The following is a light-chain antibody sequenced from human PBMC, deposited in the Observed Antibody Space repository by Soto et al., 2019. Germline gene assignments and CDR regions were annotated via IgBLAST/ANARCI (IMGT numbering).Light chain of an antibody. CDR3: QQYNSYLT. J-gene: IGKJ1*01. Sequence: DIQMTQSPSTLFASVGDRVTITCRASQSVRNWLAWYQQKPGRAPQLLIYDSSTLEPGVPSRFRGSGSGTEFTLTITSLQPDDFATYFCQQYNSYLTFGQGTKVDIK. CDR2: DSS. CDR1: QSVRNW. V-gene: IGKV1-5*01.